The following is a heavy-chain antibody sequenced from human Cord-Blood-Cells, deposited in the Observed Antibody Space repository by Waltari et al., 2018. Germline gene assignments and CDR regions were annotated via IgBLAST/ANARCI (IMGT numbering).Heavy chain of an antibody. CDR3: ARDLPSRDYKGDY. CDR2: IYTVGST. J-gene: IGHJ4*02. CDR1: GFTVSSNY. Sequence: EVQLVESGGGLIQPGGSLRLSCAASGFTVSSNYMSWVRQAPGKGLEWVPVIYTVGSTSYADSVKGRFTISRDTSKNTLYLQMNSLRAEDTAVYYCARDLPSRDYKGDYWGQGTLVTVSS. D-gene: IGHD1-20*01. V-gene: IGHV3-53*01.